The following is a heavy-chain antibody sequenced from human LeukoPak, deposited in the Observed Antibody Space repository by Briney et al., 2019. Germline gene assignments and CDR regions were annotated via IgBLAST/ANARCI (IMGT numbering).Heavy chain of an antibody. CDR2: INPSNSET. V-gene: IGHV5-51*01. Sequence: GASLKISCETSGYSFYNYWIGWVRQISGKGLEWMGIINPSNSETRYTPSFQGQVTISADKSISTAYLQWSSLRASDTAMYYCARLDSGGYYFVPYWGQGTLVTVSS. CDR3: ARLDSGGYYFVPY. J-gene: IGHJ4*02. D-gene: IGHD3-22*01. CDR1: GYSFYNYW.